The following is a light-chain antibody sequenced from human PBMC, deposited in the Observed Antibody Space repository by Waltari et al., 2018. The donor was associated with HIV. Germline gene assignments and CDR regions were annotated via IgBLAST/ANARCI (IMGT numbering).Light chain of an antibody. CDR2: SNH. CDR3: ASRDDSLNGPV. J-gene: IGLJ2*01. Sequence: QSVLTQPPSASGTPGQRVTISCSGSSSNIGGTTANWYQPPPGTAPKLLIYSNHQRPSGVPDRFSGSKSGTSASLAISGLQSEDEADYYCASRDDSLNGPVFGRGTKLTVL. V-gene: IGLV1-44*01. CDR1: SSNIGGTT.